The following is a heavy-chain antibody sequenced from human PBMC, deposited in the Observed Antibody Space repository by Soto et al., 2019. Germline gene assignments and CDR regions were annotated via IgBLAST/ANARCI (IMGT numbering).Heavy chain of an antibody. V-gene: IGHV4-31*03. J-gene: IGHJ4*02. CDR2: IYYSGST. Sequence: QVQLQESGPGLVKPSQTLSLTCTVSGGSISSGGYYWSWIRQHPGKGLEWIGYIYYSGSTYYNPSLQGRVTISVDTAKSQFSLQLSSVSAAYQGGYYCAIDRPSDYYVSSGTLDDWGQGILVTVSS. D-gene: IGHD3-22*01. CDR3: AIDRPSDYYVSSGTLDD. CDR1: GGSISSGGYY.